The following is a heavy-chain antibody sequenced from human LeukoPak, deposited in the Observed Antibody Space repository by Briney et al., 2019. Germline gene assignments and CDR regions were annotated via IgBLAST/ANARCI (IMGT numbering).Heavy chain of an antibody. CDR3: ARLKGYSSGWYPSYYLDY. D-gene: IGHD6-19*01. CDR2: IYHSGST. CDR1: GYSISSGYY. J-gene: IGHJ4*02. Sequence: SETLSLTCTVSGYSISSGYYWGWIRQPPGKGLEWIGYIYHSGSTYYNPSLKSRVTISVDTSKNQFSLKLSSVTAADTTVYYCARLKGYSSGWYPSYYLDYWGQGTLVTVSS. V-gene: IGHV4-38-2*02.